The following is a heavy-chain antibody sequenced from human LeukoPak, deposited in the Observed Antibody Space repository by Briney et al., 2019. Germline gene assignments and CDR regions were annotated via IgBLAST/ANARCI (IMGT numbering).Heavy chain of an antibody. D-gene: IGHD6-13*01. Sequence: AGGSLRLSCAASGFTFSSYSMNWVRQAPGKGLEWVSSISSSSSNKYYADSVKGRFTISRDNAKNSLYLQMNSLRAEDTAVYYCAREGSSSGYVGWFDPWGQGTLVTVSS. CDR1: GFTFSSYS. J-gene: IGHJ5*02. CDR3: AREGSSSGYVGWFDP. CDR2: ISSSSSNK. V-gene: IGHV3-21*04.